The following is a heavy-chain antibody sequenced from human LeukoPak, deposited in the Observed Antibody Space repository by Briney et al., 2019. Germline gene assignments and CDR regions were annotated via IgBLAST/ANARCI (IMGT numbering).Heavy chain of an antibody. V-gene: IGHV4-31*03. CDR2: IYYSGST. J-gene: IGHJ6*02. D-gene: IGHD3-22*01. CDR3: ARDSRYYDSPSYGMDV. CDR1: GGSISSGGYY. Sequence: SETLSLTCTVSGGSISSGGYYWSWIRQHPGKGLEWIGYIYYSGSTYYNPSLKSRVTISVDTSKNQFSLKLSSVTAADTAVYYCARDSRYYDSPSYGMDVWGQGTTVTVSS.